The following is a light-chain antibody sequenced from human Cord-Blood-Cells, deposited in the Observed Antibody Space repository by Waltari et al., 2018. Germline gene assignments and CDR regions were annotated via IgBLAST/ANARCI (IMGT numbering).Light chain of an antibody. CDR3: QQRSNWLT. V-gene: IGKV3-11*01. J-gene: IGKJ4*01. Sequence: EIVLTQSPATLSLSPGERATLSCRASQSVSSYLAWYQQKPGQAPRRLVYDASNRATGIPARCSGSGSGTDFTRTISSREPEDLAVYYCQQRSNWLTFGGGTKVEIK. CDR2: DAS. CDR1: QSVSSY.